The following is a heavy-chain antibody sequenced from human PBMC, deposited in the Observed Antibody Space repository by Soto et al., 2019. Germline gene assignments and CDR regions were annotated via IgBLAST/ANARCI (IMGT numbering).Heavy chain of an antibody. CDR2: ISSDGSHQ. D-gene: IGHD2-2*01. J-gene: IGHJ6*02. V-gene: IGHV3-30-3*01. CDR3: RRPYCRSTRCYLYYYGMDV. Sequence: QVQVVESGGGVVQPGTSLRLSCAASGFTFSVSAIHWVRQAPGKGLEWVAVISSDGSHQYYADSVRGRFTISRDNPKNTLYLQMNSLRAEDTAVYYCRRPYCRSTRCYLYYYGMDVWGPGTTVTVSS. CDR1: GFTFSVSA.